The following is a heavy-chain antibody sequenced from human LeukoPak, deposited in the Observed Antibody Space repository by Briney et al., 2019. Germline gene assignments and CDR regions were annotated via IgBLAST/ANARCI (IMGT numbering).Heavy chain of an antibody. V-gene: IGHV3-43*02. CDR1: GFTFDDYA. J-gene: IGHJ4*02. CDR2: ISGDGGST. CDR3: AKDNHWEGYSSSCFDY. D-gene: IGHD6-6*01. Sequence: PGGSLRLSCAASGFTFDDYAMHWVRHAPGKGLEWVSLISGDGGSTYYADSVKGRFTISRDNSKNSLYLQMNSLRTEDTALYYCAKDNHWEGYSSSCFDYWGQGTLVTVSS.